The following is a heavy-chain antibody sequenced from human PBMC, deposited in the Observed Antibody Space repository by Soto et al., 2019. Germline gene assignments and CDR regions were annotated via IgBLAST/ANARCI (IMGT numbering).Heavy chain of an antibody. CDR3: VRAIGGRDAF. D-gene: IGHD3-16*01. V-gene: IGHV3-7*04. J-gene: IGHJ4*02. Sequence: EVQLVESGGGLVQPGGSLRLSCAASGSTLSDHWMSWVRQAPGKGLEWVANITPDGSAKYYVDSVKGRFTISRDNAKNSLDLQMNNLRAEDTAVYHCVRAIGGRDAFWGQGTLVTVSS. CDR1: GSTLSDHW. CDR2: ITPDGSAK.